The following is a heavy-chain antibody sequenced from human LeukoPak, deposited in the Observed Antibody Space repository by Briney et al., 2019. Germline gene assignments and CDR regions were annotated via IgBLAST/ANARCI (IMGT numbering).Heavy chain of an antibody. Sequence: GGSLRLSCAASGFTFSSYAMSWVRQAPGKGLEWVSAISGSGGSTYYADSVKGRFTISRDNSKNTLYLQMNSLRAEDTAVYYCAKDLGTFWSRYKAYTNLFDPWGQGTLVTPSP. J-gene: IGHJ5*02. D-gene: IGHD3-3*01. CDR3: AKDLGTFWSRYKAYTNLFDP. CDR2: ISGSGGST. V-gene: IGHV3-23*01. CDR1: GFTFSSYA.